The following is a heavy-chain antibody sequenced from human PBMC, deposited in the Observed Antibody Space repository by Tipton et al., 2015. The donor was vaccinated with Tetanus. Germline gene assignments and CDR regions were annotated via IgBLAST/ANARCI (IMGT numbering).Heavy chain of an antibody. CDR1: GGSISNYY. J-gene: IGHJ3*01. Sequence: TLSLTCSVSGGSISNYYWNWIRQPAGKGLEWIGRIYVTGATNHSPALQSRVTMSIDRAKNQVYLTLTSVTAADAAMYYCAREDVYYHDGSGFYAFDVWGRGTMVAVSS. CDR2: IYVTGAT. V-gene: IGHV4-4*07. CDR3: AREDVYYHDGSGFYAFDV. D-gene: IGHD3-22*01.